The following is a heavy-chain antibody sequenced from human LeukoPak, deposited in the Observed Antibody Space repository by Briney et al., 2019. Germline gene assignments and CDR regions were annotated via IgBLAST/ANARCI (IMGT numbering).Heavy chain of an antibody. V-gene: IGHV3-30*02. D-gene: IGHD2-2*01. J-gene: IGHJ4*02. CDR2: IRYDGSNK. Sequence: HPGGSLRLSCAASGFTFSSYGMHWGRQAPGKVLEWVAFIRYDGSNKYYADSVKGRFTISRDNSKNTLYLQMNSLRAEDTAVYYCAKEWTSYLTHTRAWEYFDYWGQGTLVTVSS. CDR1: GFTFSSYG. CDR3: AKEWTSYLTHTRAWEYFDY.